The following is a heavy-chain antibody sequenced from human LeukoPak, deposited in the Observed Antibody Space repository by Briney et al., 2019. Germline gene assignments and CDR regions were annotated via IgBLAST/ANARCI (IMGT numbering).Heavy chain of an antibody. V-gene: IGHV1-18*01. Sequence: ASVKVSCKASGYTFTSYGISWVRQAPGQGLEWMGWISAYNGNTNYAQKLQGRVTMTTDTSTSTAYMELRSLRSDDTAVYYCARLVTNSSGRYWNWFDPWGQGTLVTVSS. CDR2: ISAYNGNT. CDR3: ARLVTNSSGRYWNWFDP. CDR1: GYTFTSYG. D-gene: IGHD6-19*01. J-gene: IGHJ5*02.